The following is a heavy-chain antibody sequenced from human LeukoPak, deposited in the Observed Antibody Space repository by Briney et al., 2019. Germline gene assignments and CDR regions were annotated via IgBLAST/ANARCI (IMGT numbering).Heavy chain of an antibody. D-gene: IGHD5/OR15-5a*01. Sequence: ASVKVSCKASGYTFTGYYMHWVRQAPGQGLEWMGWISAYNGNTEYAQKVQDRITLTTDTSTATAYLELRTLRSDDTAVYYCARETHTRDLVFWGQGTLVTVSS. CDR1: GYTFTGYY. CDR3: ARETHTRDLVF. CDR2: ISAYNGNT. V-gene: IGHV1-18*04. J-gene: IGHJ4*02.